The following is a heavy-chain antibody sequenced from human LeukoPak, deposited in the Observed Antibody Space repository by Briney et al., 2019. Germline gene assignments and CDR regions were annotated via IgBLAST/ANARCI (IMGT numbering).Heavy chain of an antibody. J-gene: IGHJ4*02. CDR1: GGSISSGGYY. Sequence: SQTLSLTCTVSGGSISSGGYYWSWIRQHPGKGLEWIGYIYYSGSTNYNPSLKSRVTISVDTSKNQFSLKLSSVTAADTAVYYCARAEGVDYYDSSGYYYVVSGFDYWGQGTLVTVSS. CDR2: IYYSGST. CDR3: ARAEGVDYYDSSGYYYVVSGFDY. V-gene: IGHV4-31*03. D-gene: IGHD3-22*01.